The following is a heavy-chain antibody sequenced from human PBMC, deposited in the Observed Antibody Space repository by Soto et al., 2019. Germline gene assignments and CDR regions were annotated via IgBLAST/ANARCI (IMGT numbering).Heavy chain of an antibody. J-gene: IGHJ3*01. CDR1: GFTFSSSE. D-gene: IGHD1-26*01. CDR2: IHPSGQPI. Sequence: EVQLVESGGGLIQPGGSLRLSCAASGFTFSSSEMYSVRQAPGKGLEWVSYIHPSGQPIFYADSVKGRFTISRDNAKNSLALHMSRLRAEDSAVDYCARRASRWGQGTMVTVSS. CDR3: ARRASR. V-gene: IGHV3-48*03.